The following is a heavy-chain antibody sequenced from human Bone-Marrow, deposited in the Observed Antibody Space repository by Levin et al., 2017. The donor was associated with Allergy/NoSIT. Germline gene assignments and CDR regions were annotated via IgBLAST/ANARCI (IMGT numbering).Heavy chain of an antibody. CDR3: ARRQKTGAGPRGFDF. CDR2: ISGSGSFT. J-gene: IGHJ4*02. D-gene: IGHD6-19*01. V-gene: IGHV3-11*06. Sequence: SCAASGFNFSDYYLTWIRQAPGKGPEWVSYISGSGSFTLYADSVKGRFIISRDNAKNSVHLQMSSLRADDTALYYCARRQKTGAGPRGFDFWGQGTLVTVSS. CDR1: GFNFSDYY.